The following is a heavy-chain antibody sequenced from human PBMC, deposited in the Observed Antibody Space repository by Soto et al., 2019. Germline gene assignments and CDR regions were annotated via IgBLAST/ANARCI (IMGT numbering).Heavy chain of an antibody. D-gene: IGHD3-22*01. J-gene: IGHJ4*01. V-gene: IGHV4-59*12. CDR1: GSPISSYY. Sequence: PSETLSLTCTVSGSPISSYYWGWFRQSPGQGLERVGYIYYTGTTTYSPSLKSRLTISLDASKSQLSLNLRSVSAADTAVYFCARLGGYYQALDYWGHGALVTVS. CDR3: ARLGGYYQALDY. CDR2: IYYTGTT.